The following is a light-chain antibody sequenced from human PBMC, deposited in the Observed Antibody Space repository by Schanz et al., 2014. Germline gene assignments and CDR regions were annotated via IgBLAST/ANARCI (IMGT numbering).Light chain of an antibody. CDR3: QQSYSTPWT. J-gene: IGKJ1*01. Sequence: DFQMTQSPSSLSASVGDRVTITCRASQGISSYLAWYQQKPGKAPKLLIYAASTLQSGVPSRFSGSGSGTDFTLTISSLQPEDFATYHCQQSYSTPWTFGQGTKVEIK. CDR2: AAS. CDR1: QGISSY. V-gene: IGKV1-39*01.